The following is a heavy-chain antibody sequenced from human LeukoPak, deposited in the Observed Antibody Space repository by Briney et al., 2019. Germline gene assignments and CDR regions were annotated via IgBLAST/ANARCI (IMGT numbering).Heavy chain of an antibody. Sequence: GGSLRLSCAASGFTFSSYSMNWVRQAPVKGLEWVSSISSSSSYIYYADSVKGRFTISRDNAKNSLYLQMNSLRAEDTAVYYCARSPQLDIVVVVAAIDYWGQGTLVTVSS. CDR3: ARSPQLDIVVVVAAIDY. J-gene: IGHJ4*02. CDR1: GFTFSSYS. D-gene: IGHD2-15*01. CDR2: ISSSSSYI. V-gene: IGHV3-21*01.